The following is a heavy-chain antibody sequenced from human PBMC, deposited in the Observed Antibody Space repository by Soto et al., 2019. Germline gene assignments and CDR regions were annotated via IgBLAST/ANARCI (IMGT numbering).Heavy chain of an antibody. CDR1: GYTFTSNG. D-gene: IGHD2-8*01. CDR2: VSAKNGDT. Sequence: QVHLVQSGAEVKRPGASVKVSCKASGYTFTSNGISWVRQASGQGLEWMGWVSAKNGDTNYAQKFKGRVIMTTDTSTTTAYMEFRSLRSDDTAVYYCVKDRDTNGWPSRDVWGQGTKVTFSS. V-gene: IGHV1-18*01. J-gene: IGHJ6*02. CDR3: VKDRDTNGWPSRDV.